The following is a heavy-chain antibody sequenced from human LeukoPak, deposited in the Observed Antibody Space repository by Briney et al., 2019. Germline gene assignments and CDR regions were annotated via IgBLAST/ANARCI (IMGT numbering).Heavy chain of an antibody. J-gene: IGHJ4*02. CDR1: GFTFSSYS. V-gene: IGHV3-30*03. CDR3: ARGWATSVS. D-gene: IGHD5-12*01. CDR2: ISYDGSNK. Sequence: GGSLRLSCAASGFTFSSYSMNWVRQAPGKGLEWVAVISYDGSNKYYADSVKGRFTISRDNSKNTLYLQMNSLRAEDTAVYYCARGWATSVSWGQGTLVTVSS.